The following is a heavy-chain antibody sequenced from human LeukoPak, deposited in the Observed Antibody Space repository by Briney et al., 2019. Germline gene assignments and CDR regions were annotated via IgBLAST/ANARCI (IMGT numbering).Heavy chain of an antibody. D-gene: IGHD6-19*01. CDR2: FKSGSFVETSPYTV. V-gene: IGHV3-48*03. CDR1: GFAFGTYE. J-gene: IGHJ4*02. Sequence: GGSLRLSGVASGFAFGTYEMNWVGQAPGKGLEGFSYFKSGSFVETSPYTVYYADSVKGRFTISRDDAKNSLYLQMNSLRAEDTAVYYCARGRAVAAKEAYFDYWGQGTLVTVSS. CDR3: ARGRAVAAKEAYFDY.